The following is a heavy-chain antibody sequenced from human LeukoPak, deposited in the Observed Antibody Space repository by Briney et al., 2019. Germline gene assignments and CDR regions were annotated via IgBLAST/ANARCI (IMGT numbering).Heavy chain of an antibody. CDR1: GFIFSSYG. Sequence: PGGSLRLSRAASGFIFSSYGMHWVRQVPGKGLEWVTFIQYDGSNKYYADSVKGRFTISRDNSKNTMYLQMNSLRAEDTAVYYCAKHEGAVAGTFWFDPWGQGTLVTVSS. CDR2: IQYDGSNK. CDR3: AKHEGAVAGTFWFDP. D-gene: IGHD6-19*01. V-gene: IGHV3-30*02. J-gene: IGHJ5*02.